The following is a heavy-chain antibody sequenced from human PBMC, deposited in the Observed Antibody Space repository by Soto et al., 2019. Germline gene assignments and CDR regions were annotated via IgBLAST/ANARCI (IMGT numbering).Heavy chain of an antibody. D-gene: IGHD6-19*01. V-gene: IGHV3-23*01. J-gene: IGHJ4*02. CDR1: GFPFSSYA. CDR2: ISGSGGST. Sequence: TASGFPFSSYAMSWVRQAPGKVLEWVSAISGSGGSTYYADSVKGRFTISRDNSMNTLYLQMNSLRAEDTAVYYCAKGSSGWYERFDYWGQGTLVTVSS. CDR3: AKGSSGWYERFDY.